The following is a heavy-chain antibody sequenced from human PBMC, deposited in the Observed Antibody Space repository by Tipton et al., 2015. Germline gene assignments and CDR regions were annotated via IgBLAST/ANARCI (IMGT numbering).Heavy chain of an antibody. V-gene: IGHV1-18*01. CDR1: GYTFTSYG. J-gene: IGHJ6*02. D-gene: IGHD3-3*01. CDR3: ARGRDYDFWSGYFTRGGMDV. CDR2: ISAYNGNT. Sequence: QSGAEVKKPGASVKVSCKASGYTFTSYGISWVRQAPGQGLEWMGWISAYNGNTNYAQKLQGRVTMTTDTSTSTAYMELRSLRSDDTAVYYCARGRDYDFWSGYFTRGGMDVWGQGTTVTVSS.